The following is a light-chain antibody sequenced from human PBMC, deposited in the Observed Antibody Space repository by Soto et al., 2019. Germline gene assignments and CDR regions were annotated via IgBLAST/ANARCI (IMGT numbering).Light chain of an antibody. Sequence: IVLTQSPGTLSLSPGERATLSCRASQSVSSSYLAWYQQKPGQAPRLLIYGASSRATGIPDRFSGSGSGTDFTLTISRLESEDFAVYYCQQYGSSITFGQGTRLEI. CDR1: QSVSSSY. J-gene: IGKJ5*01. CDR2: GAS. CDR3: QQYGSSIT. V-gene: IGKV3-20*01.